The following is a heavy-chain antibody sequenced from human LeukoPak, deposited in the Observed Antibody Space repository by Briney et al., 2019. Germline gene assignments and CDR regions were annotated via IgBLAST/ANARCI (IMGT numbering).Heavy chain of an antibody. D-gene: IGHD2-15*01. CDR1: GFTFSSYG. CDR2: IWYDGSNK. V-gene: IGHV3-33*01. J-gene: IGHJ6*02. Sequence: SGGSLRLSCAASGFTFSSYGMHWVRQAPGKGLEWVAVIWYDGSNKYYADSVKGRFTISRDNSKNTLYLQMNSLRAEDTAVYYCARAHVPTTRAYYYYYGMDVWGQGTTVTVSS. CDR3: ARAHVPTTRAYYYYYGMDV.